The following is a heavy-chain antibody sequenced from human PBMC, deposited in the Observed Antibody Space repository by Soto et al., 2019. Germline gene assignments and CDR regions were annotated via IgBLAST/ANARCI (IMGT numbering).Heavy chain of an antibody. CDR2: IYHSGST. CDR3: ARDQSNYDILHGMDV. J-gene: IGHJ6*02. Sequence: APLSLTCAVSGYSISSGYYWGWIRQPPGKGLEWIGSIYHSGSTYYNPSLKSRVTISVDTSKNQFSLKLRSDDTAVYYCARDQSNYDILHGMDVWGQGTTVTVSS. V-gene: IGHV4-38-2*02. CDR1: GYSISSGYY. D-gene: IGHD3-9*01.